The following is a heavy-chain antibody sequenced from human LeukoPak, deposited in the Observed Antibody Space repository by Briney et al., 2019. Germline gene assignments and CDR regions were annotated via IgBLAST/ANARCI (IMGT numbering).Heavy chain of an antibody. J-gene: IGHJ3*02. CDR1: GYSFTSYW. Sequence: GESLKISCKGSGYSFTSYWIGWVRQMPGKGLEWMGIIYPGDSDTRYSPSFQGQVTISADKSISTAYLQWSSLKASDTVMYYCARRVVVPAAIQGDAFDIWGQGTMVTVSS. CDR2: IYPGDSDT. CDR3: ARRVVVPAAIQGDAFDI. V-gene: IGHV5-51*01. D-gene: IGHD2-2*02.